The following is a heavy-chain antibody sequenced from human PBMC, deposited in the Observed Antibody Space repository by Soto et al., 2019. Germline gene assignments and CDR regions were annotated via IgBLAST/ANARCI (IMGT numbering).Heavy chain of an antibody. J-gene: IGHJ4*02. V-gene: IGHV3-23*01. Sequence: GGSLRRSCAASGFTFSSYAMSWVRQAPGKGLEWVSAISGSGGSTYYADSVKGRFTISRDNSKNTLYLQMNSLRAEDTAVYYGAKVSVAGTFDDWGQGPLVTVSS. CDR2: ISGSGGST. CDR3: AKVSVAGTFDD. D-gene: IGHD6-19*01. CDR1: GFTFSSYA.